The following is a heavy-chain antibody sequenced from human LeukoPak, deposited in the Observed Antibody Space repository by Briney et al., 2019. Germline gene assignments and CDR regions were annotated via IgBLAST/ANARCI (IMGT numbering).Heavy chain of an antibody. Sequence: SETQSLTCAVYGGSFSGYYWSWIRQPPGKGLEWIGEINHSGSTNYNPSLKSRVTISVDTSKNQFSLKLSSVTAADTAVYYCARNMVRGVIITAPVYWGQGTLVTVSS. CDR3: ARNMVRGVIITAPVY. V-gene: IGHV4-34*01. CDR2: INHSGST. D-gene: IGHD3-10*01. CDR1: GGSFSGYY. J-gene: IGHJ4*02.